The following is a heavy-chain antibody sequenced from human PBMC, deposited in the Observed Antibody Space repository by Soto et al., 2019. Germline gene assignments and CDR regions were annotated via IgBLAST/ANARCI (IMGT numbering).Heavy chain of an antibody. D-gene: IGHD2-2*02. Sequence: ASVKVSCKASGYTFSTYGITWVRQAPGQGLDWMGWINPIKGDTNSAAIFQDRVTMTTDTSTRTAYMELRSLKSDDTAVYYCARVKVPAAILGAFDLWGQGTLVTVSS. CDR2: INPIKGDT. J-gene: IGHJ3*01. V-gene: IGHV1-18*01. CDR3: ARVKVPAAILGAFDL. CDR1: GYTFSTYG.